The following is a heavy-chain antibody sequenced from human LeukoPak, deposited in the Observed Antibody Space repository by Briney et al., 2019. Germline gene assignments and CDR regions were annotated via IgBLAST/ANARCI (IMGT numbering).Heavy chain of an antibody. D-gene: IGHD2-2*01. J-gene: IGHJ4*02. Sequence: GGSLRLSCAASGFTFSSYSMNWVRQAPGKGLEWVSSISSSSSYIYYADSVKGRFTISRDNAKNTLYLQMNSLRAEDTAVYYCARGLTFPRDSTCDYWGQGTLVTVSS. V-gene: IGHV3-21*01. CDR1: GFTFSSYS. CDR2: ISSSSSYI. CDR3: ARGLTFPRDSTCDY.